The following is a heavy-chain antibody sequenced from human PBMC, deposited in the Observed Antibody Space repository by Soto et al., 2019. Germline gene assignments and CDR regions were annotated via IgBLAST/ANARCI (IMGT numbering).Heavy chain of an antibody. J-gene: IGHJ4*02. CDR1: GFTFTSYG. D-gene: IGHD3-3*01. CDR2: IWYDGSNK. Sequence: QVQLVESGGGVVQPGRSLTLSCVASGFTFTSYGIHWVRQAPGKGLEWVAVIWYDGSNKYYGDSVKGRFSISRDNSKNTVFLQMNSLRAEDTAVYYCARDRRFFEWLDYWGQGTLVSVSS. V-gene: IGHV3-33*01. CDR3: ARDRRFFEWLDY.